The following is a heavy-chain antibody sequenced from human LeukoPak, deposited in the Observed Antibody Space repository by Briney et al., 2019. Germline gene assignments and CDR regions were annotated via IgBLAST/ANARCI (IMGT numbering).Heavy chain of an antibody. CDR1: GGSISSYY. V-gene: IGHV4-59*01. CDR2: IYYSGST. CDR3: ARDNWNYGSSMGV. Sequence: PETLSLTCTVSGGSISSYYWSWIRQPPGKGLEWVGYIYYSGSTNYNPSLKSRVTISVDTSKNQFSLKLSSVTAADTAVYYCARDNWNYGSSMGVWGQGTTVTVSS. D-gene: IGHD1-7*01. J-gene: IGHJ6*02.